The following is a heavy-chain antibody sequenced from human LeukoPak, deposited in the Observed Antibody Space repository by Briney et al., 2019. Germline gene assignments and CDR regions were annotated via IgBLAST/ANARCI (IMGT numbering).Heavy chain of an antibody. V-gene: IGHV3-23*01. D-gene: IGHD2-2*01. CDR1: GFTVRSNY. J-gene: IGHJ4*02. CDR2: LTGSGGST. CDR3: AKDLAPAAY. Sequence: GGSLRLSCAACGFTVRSNYKSWVRQAPGKGREWVSALTGSGGSTYYADSVKGRFTISRDNSKKTLFLQMNSLRAEDTAVYYCAKDLAPAAYWGQGTLVTVSS.